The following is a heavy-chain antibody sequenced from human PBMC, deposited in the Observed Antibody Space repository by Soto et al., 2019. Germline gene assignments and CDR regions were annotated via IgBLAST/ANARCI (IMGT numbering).Heavy chain of an antibody. V-gene: IGHV1-18*04. D-gene: IGHD1-1*01. CDR2: ISAYNGNT. J-gene: IGHJ4*02. CDR1: GYTFTSYG. CDR3: ARDQPQLEQLDY. Sequence: ASVKVSCKASGYTFTSYGISWVRQAPGQGLEWMGWISAYNGNTNYAQKLQGRGTMTTDTSTSTAYMELRSLRSDDTAVYYCARDQPQLEQLDYWGQGTLVTVSS.